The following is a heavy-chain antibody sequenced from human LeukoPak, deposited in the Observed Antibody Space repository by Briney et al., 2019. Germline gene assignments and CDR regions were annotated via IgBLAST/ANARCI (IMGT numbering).Heavy chain of an antibody. CDR2: IYYSGST. CDR3: ARSYSYYYYYMDV. CDR1: GGSISSYY. J-gene: IGHJ6*03. Sequence: SETPSLTCTVSGGSISSYYWSWIRQPPGKGLEWIGYIYYSGSTSYNPSLESRITISVDTSKNQFSLKLSSVTAADTAMYYCARSYSYYYYYMDVWGKGTTVTVSS. V-gene: IGHV4-59*01. D-gene: IGHD2-21*01.